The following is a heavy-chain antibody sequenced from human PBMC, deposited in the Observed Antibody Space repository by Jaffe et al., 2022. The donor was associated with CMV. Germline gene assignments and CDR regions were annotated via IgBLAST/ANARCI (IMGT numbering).Heavy chain of an antibody. CDR1: GGSFSGYY. D-gene: IGHD3-9*01. V-gene: IGHV4-34*01. J-gene: IGHJ6*03. CDR3: ARNLYDILTGSYYYYYYMDV. CDR2: INHSGST. Sequence: QVQLQQWGAGLLKPSETLSLTCAVYGGSFSGYYWSWIRQPPGKGLEWIGEINHSGSTNYNPSLKSRVTISVDTSKNQFSLKLSSVTAADTAVYYCARNLYDILTGSYYYYYYMDVWGKGTTVTVSS.